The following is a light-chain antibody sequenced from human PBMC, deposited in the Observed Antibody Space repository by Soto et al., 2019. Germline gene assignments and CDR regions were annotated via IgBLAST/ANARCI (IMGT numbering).Light chain of an antibody. CDR2: DNN. J-gene: IGLJ1*01. Sequence: QSLLPHPPSVSAAPGQKVTISCSGSSSNIGNNYVSWYQQLPGTAPTLLIYDNNKRPSGIPDRFSGSKSGTSATLGITGLQTGDEADYYCGTWDSSLSAGVFGTGTKVTVL. CDR3: GTWDSSLSAGV. V-gene: IGLV1-51*01. CDR1: SSNIGNNY.